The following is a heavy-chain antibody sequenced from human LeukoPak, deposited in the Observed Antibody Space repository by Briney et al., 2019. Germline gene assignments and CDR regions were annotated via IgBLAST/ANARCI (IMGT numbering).Heavy chain of an antibody. CDR1: GGSISDYY. D-gene: IGHD6-19*01. V-gene: IGHV4-59*08. CDR3: ARQGSSGWYYYFDY. J-gene: IGHJ4*02. CDR2: IYYSGST. Sequence: SETLSLTCSVSGGSISDYYWSWIRRPPGKGLEWIGYIYYSGSTNYNPSLKSRVTISVDTSKNQFSLKLSSVTAADTAVYYCARQGSSGWYYYFDYWGQGTLVTVSS.